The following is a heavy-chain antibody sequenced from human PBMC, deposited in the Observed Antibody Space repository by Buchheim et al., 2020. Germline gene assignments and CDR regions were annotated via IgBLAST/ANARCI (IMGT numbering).Heavy chain of an antibody. CDR3: ARGGGYCSGGSCYFGY. CDR2: IYYSGST. CDR1: GGFISSYY. V-gene: IGHV4-59*01. D-gene: IGHD2-15*01. J-gene: IGHJ4*02. Sequence: QVQLQESGPGLVKPSETLSLTCTVSGGFISSYYWSWIRQPPGKGLEWIGYIYYSGSTNYNPSLKSRVTISVDTSKNQFSLKLSSVTAADTAVYYCARGGGYCSGGSCYFGYWGQGTL.